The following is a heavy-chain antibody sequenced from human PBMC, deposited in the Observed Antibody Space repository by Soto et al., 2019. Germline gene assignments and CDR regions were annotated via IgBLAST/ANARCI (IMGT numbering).Heavy chain of an antibody. Sequence: ASVKVSCKASGYTFTSYGISWVRQAPGQGLEWMGWISAYNGNTNYAQKLQGRVTMTTDTSTSTAYMELRSLRSDDTAVYYCARSGVDYIWGSYRFPHWFDPWGQGTLVTAPQ. V-gene: IGHV1-18*01. CDR1: GYTFTSYG. CDR2: ISAYNGNT. CDR3: ARSGVDYIWGSYRFPHWFDP. D-gene: IGHD3-16*02. J-gene: IGHJ5*02.